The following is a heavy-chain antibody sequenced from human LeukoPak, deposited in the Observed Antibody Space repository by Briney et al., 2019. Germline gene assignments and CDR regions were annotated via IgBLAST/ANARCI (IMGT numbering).Heavy chain of an antibody. CDR1: GFAFSSYA. CDR2: ISYDGTKE. D-gene: IGHD3-10*01. Sequence: GGSLRLSCAASGFAFSSYAMHWVRQAPGKGLEWVAVISYDGTKEYYADSVKGRFSISRDNAKNSLYLQMNSLRAEDTAVYYCARGGRHLWFGEFSYWAQGTLVTVSS. J-gene: IGHJ4*02. CDR3: ARGGRHLWFGEFSY. V-gene: IGHV3-30*03.